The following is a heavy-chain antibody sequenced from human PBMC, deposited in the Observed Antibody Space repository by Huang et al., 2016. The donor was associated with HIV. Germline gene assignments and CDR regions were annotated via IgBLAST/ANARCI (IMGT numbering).Heavy chain of an antibody. CDR1: GFTLSNYA. CDR2: ISGSSGTI. Sequence: EVQLWESGGTLVQPGGSMRLSWGASGFTLSNYAMSWVRQAPGQGLGWVSFISGSSGTIYYADSVKVRFTISRDNVKKTVYLQMNSLRVEDAAVYYCAKDRGDGYSGYDYDYWGQGTLVTVSS. V-gene: IGHV3-23*01. CDR3: AKDRGDGYSGYDYDY. D-gene: IGHD5-12*01. J-gene: IGHJ4*02.